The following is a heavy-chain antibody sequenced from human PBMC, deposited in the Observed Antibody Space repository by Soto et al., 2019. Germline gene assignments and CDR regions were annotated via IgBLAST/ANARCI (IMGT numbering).Heavy chain of an antibody. CDR1: GFTFSTYT. J-gene: IGHJ4*02. CDR3: ARSYYYDSSGYYLTGPFDY. V-gene: IGHV3-21*01. CDR2: ISSISSYR. D-gene: IGHD3-22*01. Sequence: GGSLRLSCAASGFTFSTYTMNWVRQAPGKGLEWVSSISSISSYRYYTDSVKGRFTISRDNAKNSLFLQMNSLIVEDTAVYYCARSYYYDSSGYYLTGPFDYWGQGTLVTVSS.